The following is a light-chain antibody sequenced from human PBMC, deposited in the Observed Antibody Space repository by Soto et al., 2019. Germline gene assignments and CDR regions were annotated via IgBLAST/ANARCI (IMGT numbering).Light chain of an antibody. CDR1: QSVSSSY. CDR2: GAS. V-gene: IGKV3-20*01. Sequence: ESLFAPAPGPPSFSPVERATPSCRASQSVSSSYLAWYQQKPGQAPRLLIYGASSRATGIPDRFSGSGSGTDFTLTISRLEPEDFAVYYCQHYGSSWTFGQGTKVDIK. CDR3: QHYGSSWT. J-gene: IGKJ1*01.